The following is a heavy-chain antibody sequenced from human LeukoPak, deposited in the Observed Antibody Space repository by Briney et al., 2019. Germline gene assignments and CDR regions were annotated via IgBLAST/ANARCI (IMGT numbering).Heavy chain of an antibody. D-gene: IGHD5-18*01. J-gene: IGHJ4*02. CDR3: AKEGIRGYSYGDY. CDR2: ISSSSSTI. Sequence: QTGGSVRLSCAASGFTFSSYEMNWVRQAPGKGLEWVSYISSSSSTIYYADSVKGRFTISRDNSKNTLYLQVNSLRAEDTAVYYCAKEGIRGYSYGDYWGQGTLVTVSS. CDR1: GFTFSSYE. V-gene: IGHV3-48*03.